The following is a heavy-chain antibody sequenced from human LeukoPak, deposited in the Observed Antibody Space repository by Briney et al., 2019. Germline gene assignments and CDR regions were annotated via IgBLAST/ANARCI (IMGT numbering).Heavy chain of an antibody. V-gene: IGHV3-30*18. D-gene: IGHD3-22*01. J-gene: IGHJ3*02. CDR3: ANLRSGYYSEAFDI. CDR2: ISFDGSNK. CDR1: GVTLTSFG. Sequence: PRRSLRLSCAASGVTLTSFGMRCVRQAPGKGLEWVAVISFDGSNKYYADSVKGRFTISRDKSKNTLYLQMNRLRPEDTAMDYCANLRSGYYSEAFDIWGQGTMVTVSS.